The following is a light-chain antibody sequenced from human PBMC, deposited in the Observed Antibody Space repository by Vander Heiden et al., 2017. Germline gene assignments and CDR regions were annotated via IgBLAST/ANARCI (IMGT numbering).Light chain of an antibody. CDR1: TIGIKS. CDR2: DNS. V-gene: IGLV3-21*02. CDR3: QVWDTSSDPWV. J-gene: IGLJ3*02. Sequence: SYVLTQPPSVSVAPGQTARISGGGNTIGIKSVHWYQLKPGQAPVLVVYDNSDRPSGIPERFSGSNSENTATLTISRVEAGDEADYYCQVWDTSSDPWVFGGGTKLTVL.